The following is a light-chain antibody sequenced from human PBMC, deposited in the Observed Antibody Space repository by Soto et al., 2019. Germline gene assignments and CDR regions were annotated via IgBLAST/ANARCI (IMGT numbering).Light chain of an antibody. CDR3: QQLDGFPLT. CDR1: QGISSY. V-gene: IGKV1-9*01. CDR2: AAS. J-gene: IGKJ4*01. Sequence: DIQLTQSPPFLSASVGDRVTITCRASQGISSYLAWYQQKPGKAPKLLIYAASSLQSGVPSRFSGSGSGTEFTLTIRSLQPEDSAAYYCQQLDGFPLTFGGGTTVEI.